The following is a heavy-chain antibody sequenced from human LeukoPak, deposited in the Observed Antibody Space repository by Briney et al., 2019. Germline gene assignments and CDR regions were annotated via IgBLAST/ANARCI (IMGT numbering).Heavy chain of an antibody. V-gene: IGHV3-23*01. CDR1: GFTFSNYA. D-gene: IGHD4-17*01. CDR2: ISGSGGDT. CDR3: AKGGNANGDTFPDY. J-gene: IGHJ4*02. Sequence: GGSLRLSCAASGFTFSNYAITWVRQAPGRGLQWVSGISGSGGDTYYADSVKGRFTISRDNSKSTLYLQMNSLRADDTAVYYCAKGGNANGDTFPDYWGQGILVTVSS.